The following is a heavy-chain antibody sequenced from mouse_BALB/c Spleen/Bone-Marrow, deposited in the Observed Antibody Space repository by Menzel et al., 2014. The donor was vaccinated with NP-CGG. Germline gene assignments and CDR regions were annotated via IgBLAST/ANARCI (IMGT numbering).Heavy chain of an antibody. CDR1: GFNIKDTY. J-gene: IGHJ3*01. Sequence: EVQLQQSGADLVKPGASVKLSCTASGFNIKDTYIHWMKQRPEQGLEWIGRIDPASGNTKFDPKFQGKATIASDTSSNTAYLQLSSLTSEDTAVYYCAAYYYVSSYGFAYWGQGTLVTVSA. CDR2: IDPASGNT. CDR3: AAYYYVSSYGFAY. D-gene: IGHD1-1*01. V-gene: IGHV14-3*02.